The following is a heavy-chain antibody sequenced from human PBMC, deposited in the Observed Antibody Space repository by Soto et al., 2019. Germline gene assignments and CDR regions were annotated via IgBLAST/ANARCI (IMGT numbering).Heavy chain of an antibody. J-gene: IGHJ4*02. Sequence: GGSLRLSCAASGFTFSSYEMNWVRQAPGKGLEWVSYISSSGSTIYYADSVKGRFTISRDNAKNSLYLQMNSLRAEDTAVYYCAMVNYDFWSAFPFDYWGQGTLVTVSS. D-gene: IGHD3-3*01. CDR1: GFTFSSYE. CDR2: ISSSGSTI. CDR3: AMVNYDFWSAFPFDY. V-gene: IGHV3-48*03.